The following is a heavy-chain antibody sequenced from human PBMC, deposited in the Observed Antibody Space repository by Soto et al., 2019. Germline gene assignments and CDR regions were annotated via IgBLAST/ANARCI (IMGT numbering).Heavy chain of an antibody. CDR3: VRVWRLVGRYGMDV. V-gene: IGHV3-21*01. CDR1: GFIFSSYY. CDR2: ISGGSAYI. D-gene: IGHD6-25*01. Sequence: GGSLRLSCVGPGFIFSSYYMNWVRQAPGKGLEWVSSISGGSAYIYYADSVKGRFTTSRDNAKNSLYLEMNSLRVEDTAVYYCVRVWRLVGRYGMDVWGQGTTVTVSS. J-gene: IGHJ6*02.